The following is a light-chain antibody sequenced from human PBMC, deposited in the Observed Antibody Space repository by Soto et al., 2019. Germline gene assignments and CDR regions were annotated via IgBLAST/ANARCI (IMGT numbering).Light chain of an antibody. CDR2: EVS. CDR3: SSYRDTSKLV. CDR1: SSDGGGYDY. Sequence: QSALTQPASVSASPGQSITISCSGSSSDGGGYDYVSWYQQHPGKAPKLMIYEVSNRPSGASDRFSGSKSGNTASLTISGLQADDEADYYCSSYRDTSKLVFGPGTKLTVL. V-gene: IGLV2-14*01. J-gene: IGLJ1*01.